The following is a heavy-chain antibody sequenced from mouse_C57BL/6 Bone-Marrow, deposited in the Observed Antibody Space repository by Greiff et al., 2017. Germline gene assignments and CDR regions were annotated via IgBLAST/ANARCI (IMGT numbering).Heavy chain of an antibody. Sequence: VKLMESGPELVKPGASVKISCRASGYSFTSYYIHWVKQRPGQGLEWIGWIYPGSDSTKYNENFKGKATLTADTSSSTAYMQLSSLTSEDSAVYYCARGDCYYFDFWGQGTTLTVSS. CDR3: ARGDCYYFDF. J-gene: IGHJ2*01. CDR2: IYPGSDST. V-gene: IGHV1-66*01. CDR1: GYSFTSYY. D-gene: IGHD2-13*01.